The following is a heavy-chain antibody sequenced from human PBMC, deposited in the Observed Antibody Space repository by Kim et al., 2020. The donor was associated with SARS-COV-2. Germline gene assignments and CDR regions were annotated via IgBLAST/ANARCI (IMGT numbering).Heavy chain of an antibody. V-gene: IGHV3-53*04. Sequence: STYYADSVKGRFTISRHNSKNTLYLQMNSLRAEDTAVYYCAREVDTAMVDWGQGTLVTVSS. D-gene: IGHD5-18*01. J-gene: IGHJ4*02. CDR3: AREVDTAMVD. CDR2: ST.